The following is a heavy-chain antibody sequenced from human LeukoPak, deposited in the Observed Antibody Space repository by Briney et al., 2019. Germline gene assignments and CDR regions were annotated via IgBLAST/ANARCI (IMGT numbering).Heavy chain of an antibody. D-gene: IGHD3-22*01. J-gene: IGHJ4*02. CDR1: GGTFSSYA. CDR2: IIPIFGTA. V-gene: IGHV1-69*13. Sequence: ASVKVSCKASGGTFSSYATSWVRQAPGQGLEWMGGIIPIFGTANYAQKFQGRVTITADESTSTAYMELSSLRSEDTAVYYCARVPPAPDSSGSDYWGQGTLVTVSS. CDR3: ARVPPAPDSSGSDY.